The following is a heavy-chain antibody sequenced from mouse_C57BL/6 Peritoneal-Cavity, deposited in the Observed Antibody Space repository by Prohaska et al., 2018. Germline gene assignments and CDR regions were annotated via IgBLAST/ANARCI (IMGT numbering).Heavy chain of an antibody. Sequence: EVQLLETGGGLVQPGGSRGLSCEGSGFTFSGFWMSWVRQTPGKTLEWIGDINSDGRASNYAPSIKDRFTIFRDNDKSTLYLQMSNLRSEDTATYFCIGYSNYRYFAVPGS. CDR3: IGYSNYRYFAV. J-gene: IGHJ1*01. CDR2: INSDGRAS. D-gene: IGHD2-5*01. CDR1: GFTFSGFW. V-gene: IGHV11-2*01.